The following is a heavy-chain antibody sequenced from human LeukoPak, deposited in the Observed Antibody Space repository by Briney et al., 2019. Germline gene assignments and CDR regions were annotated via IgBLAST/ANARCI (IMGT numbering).Heavy chain of an antibody. CDR3: ARGEMGAFDI. D-gene: IGHD2-8*01. J-gene: IGHJ3*02. CDR2: VSSSGSTI. Sequence: PGGSLRLSCAASGFTFSSYEMNWVRQAPGKGLEWVSYVSSSGSTIYYADSVKGRFTISRDNAKNSLYLQMNSLRAEDTAVYYCARGEMGAFDIWGQGTMVTVSS. CDR1: GFTFSSYE. V-gene: IGHV3-48*03.